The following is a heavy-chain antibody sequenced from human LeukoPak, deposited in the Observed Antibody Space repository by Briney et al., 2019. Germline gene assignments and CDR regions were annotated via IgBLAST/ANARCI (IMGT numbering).Heavy chain of an antibody. Sequence: GGSLRLSSAASGFTVSSKSMSWVRQAPGKGLEWVSVIYSGGSTYYADSVKGRFTISRDNSKNTLYLQMNSLRAEDTAVYYCAIGYSSSWYDYYYYGMDVWGQGTTVTVSS. CDR3: AIGYSSSWYDYYYYGMDV. CDR2: IYSGGST. D-gene: IGHD6-13*01. V-gene: IGHV3-53*01. J-gene: IGHJ6*02. CDR1: GFTVSSKS.